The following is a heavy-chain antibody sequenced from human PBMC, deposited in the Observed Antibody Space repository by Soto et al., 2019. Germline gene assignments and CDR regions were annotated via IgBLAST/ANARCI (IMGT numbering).Heavy chain of an antibody. D-gene: IGHD2-2*01. CDR3: ARDIVVVPAARNYYGMDV. J-gene: IGHJ6*02. CDR1: GGTFSSYA. Sequence: QVQLVQSGAEVKKPGSSVKVSCKASGGTFSSYAISWVRQAPGQGLEWMGGIIPIFGTANYAQKFQGRVTITADKSTRTAYMELSSLRSEDTAVYYCARDIVVVPAARNYYGMDVWGQGTTVTVSS. CDR2: IIPIFGTA. V-gene: IGHV1-69*06.